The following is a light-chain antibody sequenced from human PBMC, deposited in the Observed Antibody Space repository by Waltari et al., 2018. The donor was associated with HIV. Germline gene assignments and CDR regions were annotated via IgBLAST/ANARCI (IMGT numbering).Light chain of an antibody. CDR2: EGT. J-gene: IGLJ1*01. CDR3: CSKAGSRTV. V-gene: IGLV2-23*01. CDR1: SSDVGSSNL. Sequence: QSALTQPAPVSGSPGQSITICCTAASSDVGSSNLVSWYQHHPGSPPKLIFYEGTKWPSGVSSRFSASKSGKTASLTISGLQPEDEAEYYCCSKAGSRTVFGPGTKVTVL.